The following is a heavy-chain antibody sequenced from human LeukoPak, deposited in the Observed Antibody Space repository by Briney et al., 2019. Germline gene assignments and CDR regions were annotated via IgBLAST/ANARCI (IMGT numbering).Heavy chain of an antibody. Sequence: GGSLRLSCGASGFPFSGYWMSWVRQAPGKGLEWVANIHKDGSAKRYVDSVKGRFTISRDNAKSSLYLQMNSLRDEDTAVHYCTRDRGLGADDYWGQGSLVSVSS. CDR3: TRDRGLGADDY. CDR1: GFPFSGYW. J-gene: IGHJ4*02. CDR2: IHKDGSAK. D-gene: IGHD3-10*01. V-gene: IGHV3-7*01.